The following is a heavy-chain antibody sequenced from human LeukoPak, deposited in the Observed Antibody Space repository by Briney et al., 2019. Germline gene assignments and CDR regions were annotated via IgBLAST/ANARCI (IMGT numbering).Heavy chain of an antibody. CDR1: GYTFTSYD. Sequence: ASVKVSCKASGYTFTSYDINWLRQATGQGLEWMGWMNPNSGNTGYAQKFQGRVTITRNTSISTAYMELSSLRSEDTAVYYCARPGRRYNWFDPWGQGTLVTVSS. CDR2: MNPNSGNT. CDR3: ARPGRRYNWFDP. J-gene: IGHJ5*02. V-gene: IGHV1-8*03. D-gene: IGHD1-26*01.